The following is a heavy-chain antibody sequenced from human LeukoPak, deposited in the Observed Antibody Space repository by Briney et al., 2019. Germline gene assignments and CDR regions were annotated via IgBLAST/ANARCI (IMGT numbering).Heavy chain of an antibody. J-gene: IGHJ4*02. Sequence: SETLSLTCTVSGGSISSSSYYWGWIRQPPGKGLEWIGSIYYSGSTYYNPSLKSRVTISVDTSKNQFSLKLSSVTAADTAVYYCAKSSGWTVGLYYFDYWGQGTLVTVSS. V-gene: IGHV4-39*07. CDR3: AKSSGWTVGLYYFDY. CDR1: GGSISSSSYY. D-gene: IGHD6-19*01. CDR2: IYYSGST.